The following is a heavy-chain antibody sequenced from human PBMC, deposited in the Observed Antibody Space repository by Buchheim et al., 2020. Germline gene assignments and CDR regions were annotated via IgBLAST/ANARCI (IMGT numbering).Heavy chain of an antibody. V-gene: IGHV3-74*01. D-gene: IGHD2-15*01. CDR1: EFTSRRYW. J-gene: IGHJ6*02. Sequence: EVQLVESGGGLVQTGGSLRLSCAASEFTSRRYWVHWVRQAPGKGLVWVSRINPEGSTTTYADSVKGRFTISRDDGKNAVYLQMNSLRAEDTALYYCAGAPDCGGDSCYGYHYYGLDVWGQG. CDR3: AGAPDCGGDSCYGYHYYGLDV. CDR2: INPEGSTT.